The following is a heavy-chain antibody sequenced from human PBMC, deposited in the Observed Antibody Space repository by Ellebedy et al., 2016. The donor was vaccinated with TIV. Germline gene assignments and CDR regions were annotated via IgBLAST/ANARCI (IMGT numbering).Heavy chain of an antibody. CDR2: IYPADSDT. CDR3: ARVTGSGSYFPPDY. CDR1: GYRFTSYW. V-gene: IGHV5-51*01. J-gene: IGHJ4*02. Sequence: GGSLRLSXKGSGYRFTSYWIGWVRQMPGKGLEWVGIIYPADSDTTYSPSFQGQVTISADKSISTAYLQWSSLKASDTAMYYCARVTGSGSYFPPDYWGQGTLVTVSS. D-gene: IGHD3-10*01.